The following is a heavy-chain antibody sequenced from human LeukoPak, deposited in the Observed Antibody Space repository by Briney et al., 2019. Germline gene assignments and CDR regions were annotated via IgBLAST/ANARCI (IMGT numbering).Heavy chain of an antibody. Sequence: GGSLRLSCVASGFTFSICAMNWARQAPGKGLEWVSGISGSGGSTYYADSVKGRFTISRDSSKNTVYLQMNSLRAEDTAVYYCAKADGSYKTLIDYWGQGTLVTVSS. CDR2: ISGSGGST. D-gene: IGHD3-10*01. CDR1: GFTFSICA. J-gene: IGHJ4*02. CDR3: AKADGSYKTLIDY. V-gene: IGHV3-23*01.